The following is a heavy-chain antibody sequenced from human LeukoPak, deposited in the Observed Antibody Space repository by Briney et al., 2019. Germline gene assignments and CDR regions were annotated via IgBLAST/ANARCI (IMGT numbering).Heavy chain of an antibody. D-gene: IGHD2-21*02. CDR1: GYTFTGYY. V-gene: IGHV1-2*02. CDR3: ASWGGGDWRRAFDY. Sequence: ASVKVSCKASGYTFTGYYIHWVRQAPGQGLEWMGWINPHSGGTNYAQKFQGGVTMTRDTSITTVYMELSRLRSDDTAVYYCASWGGGDWRRAFDYWGQGTLVTVSS. CDR2: INPHSGGT. J-gene: IGHJ4*02.